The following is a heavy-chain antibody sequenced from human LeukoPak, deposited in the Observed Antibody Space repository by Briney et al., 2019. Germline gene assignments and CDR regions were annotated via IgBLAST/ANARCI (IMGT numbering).Heavy chain of an antibody. V-gene: IGHV1-2*04. D-gene: IGHD4-17*01. CDR3: ARDILTTVTTTYYYYYYGMDV. CDR1: GYTFTGYY. J-gene: IGHJ6*02. CDR2: INPNSGGT. Sequence: GASVKVSCKASGYTFTGYYMHWVRQAPGQGLEWMGRINPNSGGTNYAQKFQGWVTMTRDTSISTAYMELSRLRSDDTAVYYCARDILTTVTTTYYYYYYGMDVWGQGTTVTVSS.